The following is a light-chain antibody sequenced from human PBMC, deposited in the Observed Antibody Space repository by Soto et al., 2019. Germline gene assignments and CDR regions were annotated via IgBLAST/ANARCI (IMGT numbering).Light chain of an antibody. Sequence: EIVMTQSPATLSVSPGERATLSCRASQSVSSNLAWYQQKPGQAPRLLIYDASTRATGIPARFSGSGSGTEFTLTISSPQSEDFAVYYCQQYSNWPVTFGPATKADIK. J-gene: IGKJ3*01. V-gene: IGKV3-15*01. CDR3: QQYSNWPVT. CDR1: QSVSSN. CDR2: DAS.